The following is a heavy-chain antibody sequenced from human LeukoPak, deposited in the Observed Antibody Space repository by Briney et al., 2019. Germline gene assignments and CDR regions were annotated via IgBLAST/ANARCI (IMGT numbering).Heavy chain of an antibody. D-gene: IGHD1-7*01. CDR2: INSDGSST. CDR3: ARENYMGAFDI. V-gene: IGHV3-74*01. J-gene: IGHJ3*02. CDR1: GFTFSSYW. Sequence: PGGSLRLSCAASGFTFSSYWMHWVRQAPGKGLVWVSRINSDGSSTSYADSVKGRFTISRDNAKNTLYLQMNSLRAEDTAVYYCARENYMGAFDIWGPGTLVTVSS.